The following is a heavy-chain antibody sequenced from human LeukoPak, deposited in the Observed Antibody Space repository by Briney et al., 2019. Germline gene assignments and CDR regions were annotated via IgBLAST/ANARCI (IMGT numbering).Heavy chain of an antibody. D-gene: IGHD3-10*01. V-gene: IGHV4-59*01. CDR3: AGGSAYDAFDI. J-gene: IGHJ3*02. CDR2: VYYSGST. Sequence: SETLSLTCTDPGGSIISYYWSWIRQPPGKGLEWSGYVYYSGSTNYNPSLKSRVTISVETSKFQFSLKLSSVTAADTAVYYCAGGSAYDAFDIWGQGTMVTVSS. CDR1: GGSIISYY.